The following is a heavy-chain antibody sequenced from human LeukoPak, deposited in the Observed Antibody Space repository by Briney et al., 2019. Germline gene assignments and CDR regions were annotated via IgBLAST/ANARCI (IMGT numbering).Heavy chain of an antibody. CDR1: GFTFSSHG. J-gene: IGHJ4*02. CDR3: AKDEGSRCGGDCPLDY. D-gene: IGHD2-21*02. CDR2: IGYDGKNI. Sequence: PGGSLRLSCAASGFTFSSHGFYWVRQAPGKGLEWVAVIGYDGKNIQYVDSVKGRFIISRDNSKKTLYLQVNSLRAEDTAVYYCAKDEGSRCGGDCPLDYWGQGTLVTVSS. V-gene: IGHV3-30*02.